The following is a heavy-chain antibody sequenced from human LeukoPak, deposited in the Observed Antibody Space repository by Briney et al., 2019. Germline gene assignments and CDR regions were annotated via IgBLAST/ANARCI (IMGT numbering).Heavy chain of an antibody. J-gene: IGHJ4*02. D-gene: IGHD1-26*01. CDR3: AQMGETWRGFGHDY. V-gene: IGHV3-7*01. CDR2: IKQDGSEK. Sequence: GGSLRLSCAASGFTFSSYWMSWVRQAPGKGLEWVANIKQDGSEKYYVDSVKGRFTISRDNAKNSLYLQMNSLRAEDTAVYYCAQMGETWRGFGHDYWGQGTLVTVSS. CDR1: GFTFSSYW.